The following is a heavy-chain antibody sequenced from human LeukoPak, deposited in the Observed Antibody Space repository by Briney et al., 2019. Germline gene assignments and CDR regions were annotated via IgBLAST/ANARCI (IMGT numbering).Heavy chain of an antibody. Sequence: SETLSLTCAVYGGSLSGYYWSWLRQPPGKGLEWIVGINHSGSTNYNPSLKSRVTISVDTSKNQFSLKLSSVTAADTAVYYCARERAARVATYYYYGMDVWGKGTTVTVSS. CDR2: INHSGST. CDR3: ARERAARVATYYYYGMDV. CDR1: GGSLSGYY. V-gene: IGHV4-34*01. J-gene: IGHJ6*04. D-gene: IGHD5-12*01.